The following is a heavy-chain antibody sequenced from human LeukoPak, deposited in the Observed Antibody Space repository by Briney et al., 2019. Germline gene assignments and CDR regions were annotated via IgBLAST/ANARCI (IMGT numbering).Heavy chain of an antibody. V-gene: IGHV1-18*01. Sequence: ASVKVSCKASGYTFTSYGISWVRQAPGQGLEWMGWISPYNGNTNYAQKLQGRVTMTTDTSTSTAYMELRSLRSDDTAVYYCARGRTIFGVVIVSFDYWGQGTLVTVSS. J-gene: IGHJ4*02. CDR2: ISPYNGNT. D-gene: IGHD3-3*01. CDR1: GYTFTSYG. CDR3: ARGRTIFGVVIVSFDY.